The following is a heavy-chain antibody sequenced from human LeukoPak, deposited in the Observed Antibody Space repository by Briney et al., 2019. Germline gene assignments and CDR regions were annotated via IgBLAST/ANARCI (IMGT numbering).Heavy chain of an antibody. CDR2: ISSSSSYI. CDR1: GFTFSSYG. CDR3: ARDLKYSSGWYSESWFDP. J-gene: IGHJ5*02. D-gene: IGHD6-19*01. Sequence: GGSLRLSCAASGFTFSSYGMHWVRQAPGKGLEWVSSISSSSSYIYYADSVKGRFTIYRDNAKNSLYLQMNSLRAEDTAVYYCARDLKYSSGWYSESWFDPWGQGTLVTVSS. V-gene: IGHV3-21*01.